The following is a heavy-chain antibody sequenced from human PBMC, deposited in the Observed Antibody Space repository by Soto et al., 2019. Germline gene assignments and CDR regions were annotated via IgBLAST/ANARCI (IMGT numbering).Heavy chain of an antibody. CDR3: TTDSYSTIIIVRFDY. V-gene: IGHV3-15*07. CDR2: IKSKTDGGTT. D-gene: IGHD3-22*01. J-gene: IGHJ4*01. Sequence: AGSLRLSCAASGFTFTNALINWVRQAPGKGLEWVGRIKSKTDGGTTDYAEPVKGRFAISRDDSNNMVYLQMNSLKIEDTAVYYCTTDSYSTIIIVRFDYWGHGTLVTVST. CDR1: GFTFTNAL.